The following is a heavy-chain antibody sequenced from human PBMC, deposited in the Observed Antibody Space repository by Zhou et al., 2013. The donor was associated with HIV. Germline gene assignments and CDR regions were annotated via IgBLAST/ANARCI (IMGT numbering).Heavy chain of an antibody. CDR2: IIPILGVT. J-gene: IGHJ4*02. Sequence: QVQLVQSGAEVKKPGSSVKVSCKASGDTFSSYGITWVRQAPGHGPEWMGRIIPILGVTNYAQNFQGRVTITADKSTSTAYMELRSLRSEDTAVYYCARTTPRYYFDYWGQGTLVTVSS. CDR1: GDTFSSYG. V-gene: IGHV1-69*04. CDR3: ARTTPRYYFDY.